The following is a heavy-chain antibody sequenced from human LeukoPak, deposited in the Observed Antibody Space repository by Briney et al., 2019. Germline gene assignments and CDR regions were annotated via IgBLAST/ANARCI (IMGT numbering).Heavy chain of an antibody. J-gene: IGHJ4*02. CDR3: AGDVLVSGGSYYLGY. V-gene: IGHV1-24*01. D-gene: IGHD3-10*01. CDR1: GYALTELS. Sequence: GSSVKVSCQVSGYALTELSIHWVRQAPGKGFEGMGGVDPKDGETIDAQNFQGRVTVTDDTSTDTAYMELSGLTSEDTALYYCAGDVLVSGGSYYLGYWGQGTLVTVSS. CDR2: VDPKDGET.